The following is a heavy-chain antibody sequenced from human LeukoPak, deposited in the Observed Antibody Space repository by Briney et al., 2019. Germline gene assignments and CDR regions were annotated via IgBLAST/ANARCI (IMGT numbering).Heavy chain of an antibody. J-gene: IGHJ4*02. CDR1: GGSISSYY. D-gene: IGHD6-6*01. Sequence: SETLSLTCTVSGGSISSYYWSWIRQPPGKGLEWIGYIYYSGSTNYNPSLKSRVTISVDTSKNQFSLKLSSVTAAVTAVYYCARSNSLAARPSPPRYWGQGTLVTVSS. V-gene: IGHV4-59*01. CDR2: IYYSGST. CDR3: ARSNSLAARPSPPRY.